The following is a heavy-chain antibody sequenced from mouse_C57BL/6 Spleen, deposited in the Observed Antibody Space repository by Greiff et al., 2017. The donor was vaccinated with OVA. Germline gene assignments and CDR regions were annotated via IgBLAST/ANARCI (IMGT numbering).Heavy chain of an antibody. CDR1: GYTFTSYW. CDR2: IDPSDSYT. J-gene: IGHJ1*03. D-gene: IGHD1-1*01. CDR3: ARCYYGSSGYFDV. Sequence: VQLQQSGAELVMPGASVKLSCKASGYTFTSYWMHWVKQRPGQGLEWIGEIDPSDSYTNYNQKFKGKSTLTVDKSSSTAYMQLSSLTSEDSAVYYCARCYYGSSGYFDVWGTGTTVTVSS. V-gene: IGHV1-69*01.